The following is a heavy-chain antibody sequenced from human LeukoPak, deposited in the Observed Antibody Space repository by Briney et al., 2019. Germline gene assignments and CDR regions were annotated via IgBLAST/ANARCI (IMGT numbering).Heavy chain of an antibody. CDR3: ARDLKHDSGGYYFGDAFDI. CDR1: GGSISSGGYS. V-gene: IGHV4-31*03. J-gene: IGHJ3*02. Sequence: RTSETLSLTCTVSGGSISSGGYSWSWIRQHPGKGLEWIGYIYNNGTTYYNPSLKSRVTILVDTSKNQFSLKLSSVTAADTAVYYCARDLKHDSGGYYFGDAFDIWGRGTMVTVFS. CDR2: IYNNGTT. D-gene: IGHD3-22*01.